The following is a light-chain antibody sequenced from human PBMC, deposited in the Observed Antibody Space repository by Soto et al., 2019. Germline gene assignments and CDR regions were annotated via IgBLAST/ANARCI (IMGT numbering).Light chain of an antibody. J-gene: IGKJ4*01. CDR1: QTISSW. CDR2: KAS. Sequence: GDRVTITCRASQTISSWLAWYQQKPGKAPKLLIYKASTLKSGVPSRFSGSGSGTDFTLTISSLEPEDFAVYYCQQRNRWPPVTFGGGTKVDIK. V-gene: IGKV1-5*03. CDR3: QQRNRWPPVT.